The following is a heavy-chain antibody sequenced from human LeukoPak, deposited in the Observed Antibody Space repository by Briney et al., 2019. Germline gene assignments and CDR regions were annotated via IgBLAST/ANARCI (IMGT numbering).Heavy chain of an antibody. J-gene: IGHJ5*02. V-gene: IGHV4-59*02. D-gene: IGHD1-1*01. Sequence: GSLRLSCAASGFTVSSNYMSWIRQSPVKGLEWIGFIYYSGSTNYNPSLKSRVTISVDTSKNQFSLKLSSVTAADTAVYYCARARRWNAAVEGWWFDPWGQGTLVTVSS. CDR3: ARARRWNAAVEGWWFDP. CDR2: IYYSGST. CDR1: GFTVSSNY.